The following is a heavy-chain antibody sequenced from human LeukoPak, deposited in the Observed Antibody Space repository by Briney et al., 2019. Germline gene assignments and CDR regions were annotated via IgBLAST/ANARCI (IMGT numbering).Heavy chain of an antibody. CDR3: ATFHYYGHFQH. Sequence: GGSLRLSCAASGFNFSTNWMSWVRQAPGKGLEWVANIKEDGSEKYYVDSVKGRFTISRDNAKNSLYLQMNSLRAEDTAMYYCATFHYYGHFQHWGQGTLVTVSS. CDR2: IKEDGSEK. J-gene: IGHJ1*01. V-gene: IGHV3-7*05. D-gene: IGHD1-26*01. CDR1: GFNFSTNW.